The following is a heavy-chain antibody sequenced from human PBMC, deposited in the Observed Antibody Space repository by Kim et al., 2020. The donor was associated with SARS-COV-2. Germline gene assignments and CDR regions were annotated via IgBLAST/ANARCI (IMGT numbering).Heavy chain of an antibody. CDR2: IYYSGST. CDR3: AGVVVVTVTGGWFDP. CDR1: GGSISSYY. Sequence: SETLSLTCTVSGGSISSYYWSWIRQPPGKGLEWIGYIYYSGSTNYNPSLKSRVTISVDTSKNQFSLKLSSVTAADTAVYYCAGVVVVTVTGGWFDPWGQG. J-gene: IGHJ5*02. D-gene: IGHD3-22*01. V-gene: IGHV4-59*13.